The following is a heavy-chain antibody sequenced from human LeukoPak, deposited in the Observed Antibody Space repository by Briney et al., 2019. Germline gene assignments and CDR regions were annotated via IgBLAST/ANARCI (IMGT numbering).Heavy chain of an antibody. CDR1: GGSISSYY. CDR2: INHSGST. Sequence: SETLSLTCTVSGGSISSYYWSWIRQRPGKGLEWIGEINHSGSTNYNPSLKSRVTISVDTSKNQFSLKLSSVTAADTAVYYCARRYDFWSGYYTWGQGTLVTVSS. V-gene: IGHV4-34*01. CDR3: ARRYDFWSGYYT. J-gene: IGHJ4*02. D-gene: IGHD3-3*01.